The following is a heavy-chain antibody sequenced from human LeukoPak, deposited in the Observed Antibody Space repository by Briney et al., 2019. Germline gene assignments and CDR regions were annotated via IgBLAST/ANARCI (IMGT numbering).Heavy chain of an antibody. J-gene: IGHJ4*02. CDR3: ATQGMAYYDSSGLVDY. CDR2: IYTSGST. CDR1: GGSISSYY. Sequence: PSETLSLTCTVSGGSISSYYWSWLRQPAGKGLEWIGRIYTSGSTNYNPSLTSRVTMSVDTSKNQFSLKLSSVTAADTAVYCCATQGMAYYDSSGLVDYWGQGTLVTVSS. D-gene: IGHD3-22*01. V-gene: IGHV4-4*07.